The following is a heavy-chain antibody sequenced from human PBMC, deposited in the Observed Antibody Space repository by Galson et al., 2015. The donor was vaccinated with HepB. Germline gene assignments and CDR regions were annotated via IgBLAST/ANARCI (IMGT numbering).Heavy chain of an antibody. CDR1: GYTFTSYY. V-gene: IGHV1-46*01. D-gene: IGHD3-22*01. Sequence: SVKVSCKASGYTFTSYYMHWVRQAPGQGLEWMGIITPSGGSTSYAQKFQGRVTMTRDTSTSTVYMELSSLRSEDTAVYYCARDYYDSSGLHYGMDVWGQGTTVTVSS. CDR2: ITPSGGST. CDR3: ARDYYDSSGLHYGMDV. J-gene: IGHJ6*02.